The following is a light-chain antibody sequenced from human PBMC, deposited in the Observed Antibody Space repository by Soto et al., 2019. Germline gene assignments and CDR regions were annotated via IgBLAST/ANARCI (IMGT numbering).Light chain of an antibody. CDR2: EVS. Sequence: QSALTQPPSASGSPGQSVAISCTGTRSDVGGYTPVSWYQHHPGKAPKLMIYEVSKRPSGVPDRFSGSKSGNTASLTVSGLQAEDEADYYCSSYAGSNIVVFGGGTKLTVL. V-gene: IGLV2-8*01. J-gene: IGLJ2*01. CDR1: RSDVGGYTP. CDR3: SSYAGSNIVV.